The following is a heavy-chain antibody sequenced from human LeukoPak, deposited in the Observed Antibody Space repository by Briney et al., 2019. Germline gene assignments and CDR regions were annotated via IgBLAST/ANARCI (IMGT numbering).Heavy chain of an antibody. D-gene: IGHD2-15*01. V-gene: IGHV1-18*04. CDR1: GYTFTSYG. CDR3: ARDKVHCSGGSCYAKYSFDY. J-gene: IGHJ4*02. CDR2: ISAYNGNT. Sequence: ASVKVSCKASGYTFTSYGISWVRQAPGQGLEWMGWISAYNGNTNYAQKLQGRVTMTTDTSTSTAYLELRSLRSDDTAVYYCARDKVHCSGGSCYAKYSFDYWGQGTLVTVSS.